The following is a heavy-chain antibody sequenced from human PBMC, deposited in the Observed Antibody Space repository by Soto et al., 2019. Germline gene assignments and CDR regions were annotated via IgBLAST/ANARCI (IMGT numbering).Heavy chain of an antibody. CDR2: ISGSGGST. D-gene: IGHD3-10*01. V-gene: IGHV3-23*01. J-gene: IGHJ4*02. Sequence: GGSLRLSCAASGFTFSSYAMSWVRQAPGKGLEWVSAISGSGGSTYYADSVKGRFTISRDNSKNTLSLQMNSLRAEDTAVYYCAKTFRVASGIYYFDYWGQGTLVTVSS. CDR3: AKTFRVASGIYYFDY. CDR1: GFTFSSYA.